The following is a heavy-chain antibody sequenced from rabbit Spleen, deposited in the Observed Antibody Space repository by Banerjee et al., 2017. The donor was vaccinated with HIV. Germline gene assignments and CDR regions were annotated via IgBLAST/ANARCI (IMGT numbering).Heavy chain of an antibody. V-gene: IGHV1S40*01. CDR1: GFSFSSNNY. D-gene: IGHD1-1*01. CDR2: IYTGGSGGI. CDR3: ARDTSSSFSSYGMDL. J-gene: IGHJ6*01. Sequence: QSLEESGGDLVKPGGTLALTCKASGFSFSSNNYMCWVRQAPGKGLEWIGCIYTGGSGGIYYASWARGRLTISKTSSTTVTLQMTSLTAADTATYFCARDTSSSFSSYGMDLWGQGTLVTVS.